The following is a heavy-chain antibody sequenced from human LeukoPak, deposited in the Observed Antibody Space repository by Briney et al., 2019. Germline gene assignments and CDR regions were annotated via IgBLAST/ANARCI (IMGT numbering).Heavy chain of an antibody. D-gene: IGHD3-22*01. CDR1: GGSISSYD. CDR2: IYYSGST. Sequence: KPSETLSLTCTVSGGSISSYDWSWIRQPPGKGLEWIVYIYYSGSTNYNPSLKSRVTISVDTSKNQFSLKLSSVTAADTAVYYCAREAGRGYYYDSSGFDYWGQGTLVTVSS. J-gene: IGHJ4*02. V-gene: IGHV4-59*01. CDR3: AREAGRGYYYDSSGFDY.